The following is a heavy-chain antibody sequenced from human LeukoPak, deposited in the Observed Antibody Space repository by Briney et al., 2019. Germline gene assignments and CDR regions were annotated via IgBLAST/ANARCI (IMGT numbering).Heavy chain of an antibody. CDR1: GFTFGEYA. CDR2: IRSKVYGGTT. D-gene: IGHD1-26*01. J-gene: IGHJ6*03. Sequence: GGSLRLSCTASGFTFGEYAMSWVRQAPGKGLEWVGFIRSKVYGGTTEYAASVKGRFTISRDDSKSIAYLQMNSLRAEDTAVYYCAKGYGWEASYYYYYMDVWGKGTTVTISS. V-gene: IGHV3-49*04. CDR3: AKGYGWEASYYYYYMDV.